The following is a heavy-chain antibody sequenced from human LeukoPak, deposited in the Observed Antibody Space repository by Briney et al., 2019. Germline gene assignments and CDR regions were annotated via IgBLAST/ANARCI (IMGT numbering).Heavy chain of an antibody. V-gene: IGHV4-4*03. CDR1: GGSLSSSHW. J-gene: IGHJ4*02. CDR3: ARGLRGMVDY. Sequence: PETLSLTCPVSGGSLSSSHWGCGGPQPPGKGVGGGAEINHSRSTNHNPSLRSRVTISVDKSHNQLSLKLSSVTAVDKGVYYCARGLRGMVDYWGQGTLVTVSS. D-gene: IGHD3-16*01. CDR2: INHSRST.